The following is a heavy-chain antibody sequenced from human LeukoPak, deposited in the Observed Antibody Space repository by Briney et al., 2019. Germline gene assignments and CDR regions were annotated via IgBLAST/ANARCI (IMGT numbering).Heavy chain of an antibody. V-gene: IGHV3-74*01. Sequence: GGSLRLSCAASGFTFSRYSMHWVRQAPGKGLVWVSHVNSDGSGTDYADSVKGRFTISRDNAKNTLYLQMNSLRVEDTAVYYCVCLGLGGLSLDWGQGTLVTDSS. D-gene: IGHD3-16*01. J-gene: IGHJ4*02. CDR1: GFTFSRYS. CDR3: VCLGLGGLSLD. CDR2: VNSDGSGT.